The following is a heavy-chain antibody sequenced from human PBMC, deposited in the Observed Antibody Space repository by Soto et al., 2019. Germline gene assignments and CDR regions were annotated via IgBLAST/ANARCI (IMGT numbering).Heavy chain of an antibody. V-gene: IGHV4-4*02. D-gene: IGHD3-10*01. Sequence: QVQLQESGPGLVKPSGTLSLTCAVSGGSISSSHWWSWVRQPPGKGLEWIGEIYHSGSTNYNPSLKSRVRISVDKSNNQFSLKLGSVTAADTAVYYCARNYYGSGILDYWGQGTLVTVSS. CDR3: ARNYYGSGILDY. J-gene: IGHJ4*02. CDR2: IYHSGST. CDR1: GGSISSSHW.